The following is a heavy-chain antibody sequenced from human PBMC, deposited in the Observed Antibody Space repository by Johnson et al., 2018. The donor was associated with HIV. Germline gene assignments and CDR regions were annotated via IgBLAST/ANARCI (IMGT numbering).Heavy chain of an antibody. D-gene: IGHD4-23*01. CDR1: GFTFSNYA. CDR3: ASPGTVVTGLAFDI. CDR2: ISFDESNY. J-gene: IGHJ3*02. V-gene: IGHV3-30-3*01. Sequence: QVLLVESGGGVVQPGRSLRLSCTASGFTFSNYAMHWVRQAPGKGLEWVAVISFDESNYYYADTVTGRFIIARDNSKNTLYLQMNSLRAEETAVYYCASPGTVVTGLAFDIWGQGTMVTVSS.